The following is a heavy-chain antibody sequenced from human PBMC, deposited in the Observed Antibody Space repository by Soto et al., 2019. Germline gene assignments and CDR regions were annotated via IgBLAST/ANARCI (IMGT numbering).Heavy chain of an antibody. Sequence: QVLLQESGPGLVKPSGTLSLTCTVSGGSISSSNWWSWVRQTPGKGLEWVGEIYHGGSTNYHPSLKSRVTILLDKPNNQISLTLTSVTAADTAVYFCVSSYGTDDYYHDFWGQGTLVTVSS. CDR1: GGSISSSNW. CDR2: IYHGGST. V-gene: IGHV4-4*02. CDR3: VSSYGTDDYYHDF. J-gene: IGHJ4*02. D-gene: IGHD3-9*01.